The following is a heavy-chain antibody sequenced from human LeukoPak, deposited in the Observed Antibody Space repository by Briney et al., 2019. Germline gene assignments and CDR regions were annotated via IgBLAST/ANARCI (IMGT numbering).Heavy chain of an antibody. J-gene: IGHJ4*02. V-gene: IGHV4-34*01. Sequence: SETLSLTFTVSGGSISSYYWSWIRQPLGKGLEWIGEINHSGSTNYNPSLKSRVTISVDTSKNQFSLKLSSVTAADTAVYYCARVRSGSRDYWGQGTLVTVSS. CDR2: INHSGST. CDR1: GGSISSYY. CDR3: ARVRSGSRDY. D-gene: IGHD1-26*01.